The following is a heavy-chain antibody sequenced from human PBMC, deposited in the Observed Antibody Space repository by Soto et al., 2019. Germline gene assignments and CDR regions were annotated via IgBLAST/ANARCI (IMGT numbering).Heavy chain of an antibody. CDR3: AAELGFGKVSVV. CDR2: IIPLFGTT. V-gene: IGHV1-69*01. J-gene: IGHJ6*02. Sequence: QVQVVQSGVEVRRPGSSVKVSCKASGDTFKNCVISWVRQAPGQGLEWMGGIIPLFGTTDFAQRVQGRLTITPDESTTTSYMELSRLTSEDTATYYWAAELGFGKVSVVCGQGTTVTVSS. CDR1: GDTFKNCV. D-gene: IGHD7-27*01.